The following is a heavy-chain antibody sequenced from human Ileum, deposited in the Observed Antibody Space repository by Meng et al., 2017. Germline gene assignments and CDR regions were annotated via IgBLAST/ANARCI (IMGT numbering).Heavy chain of an antibody. V-gene: IGHV4-4*02. CDR3: ARVSYNKGSPKFDS. CDR2: IYESGTT. D-gene: IGHD1-14*01. CDR1: GDSIRNGNW. Sequence: QVQLHESGPGLVKPSVTLTLSCAVSGDSIRNGNWWSWVRQPPGKGLEWIGEIYESGTTNYNPSLKSRVTISVDKSKNEFSLKLSSVTAADTALYYCARVSYNKGSPKFDSWGQGTLVTVSS. J-gene: IGHJ4*02.